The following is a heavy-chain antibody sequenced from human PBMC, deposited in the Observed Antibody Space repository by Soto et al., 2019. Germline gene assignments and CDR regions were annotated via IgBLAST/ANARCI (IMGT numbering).Heavy chain of an antibody. V-gene: IGHV3-66*01. Sequence: GGSLRLSCAASGFTVSSNYMSWVRQAPGKGLEWVSVIYSGGSTYYADSVKGRFTISRDNSKNTLYLQMNSLRAEDTAVYYCAKGARYYDFWSGYYSNWFDPWGQGTLVTVSS. CDR1: GFTVSSNY. D-gene: IGHD3-3*01. CDR3: AKGARYYDFWSGYYSNWFDP. J-gene: IGHJ5*02. CDR2: IYSGGST.